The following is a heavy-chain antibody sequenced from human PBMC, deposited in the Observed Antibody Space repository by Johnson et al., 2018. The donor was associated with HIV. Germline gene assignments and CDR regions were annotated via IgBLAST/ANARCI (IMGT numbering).Heavy chain of an antibody. CDR3: ARDGPYSGYDENAFDI. J-gene: IGHJ3*02. CDR1: GFTFSNAW. V-gene: IGHV3-69-1*01. CDR2: ISGGST. D-gene: IGHD5-12*01. Sequence: VQLVESGGGLVKPGGSLRLSCAASGFTFSNAWMSWVRQAPGKGLEWVSSISGGSTYYSDSRKGRFTISRDNAKNSLYLQMNSLRAEDTALYYCARDGPYSGYDENAFDIWGQGTMVTVSS.